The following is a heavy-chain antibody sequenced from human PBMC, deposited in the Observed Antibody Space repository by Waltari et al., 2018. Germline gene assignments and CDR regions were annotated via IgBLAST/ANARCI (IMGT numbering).Heavy chain of an antibody. V-gene: IGHV4-31*03. CDR1: GGSISSGGYY. Sequence: QVQLQESGPGLVKPSQTLSLTCTVSGGSISSGGYYWSWIRQHPGKGLAWIGYIYYSGSTYYNPSLKSRVTISVDTSKNQFSLKLSSVTAADTAVYYCARAKWLLARDAFDIWGQGTMVTVSS. J-gene: IGHJ3*02. D-gene: IGHD3-22*01. CDR3: ARAKWLLARDAFDI. CDR2: IYYSGST.